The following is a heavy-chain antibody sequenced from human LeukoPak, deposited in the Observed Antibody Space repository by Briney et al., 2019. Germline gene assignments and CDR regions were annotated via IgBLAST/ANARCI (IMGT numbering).Heavy chain of an antibody. D-gene: IGHD3-22*01. V-gene: IGHV4-39*07. J-gene: IGHJ4*02. CDR2: IYYSGNT. CDR1: GVSISSSNSY. CDR3: ARAGIALIVDLDY. Sequence: SETLSLTCTVSGVSISSSNSYWGWIRQPPGKGLEWIGSIYYSGNTYYNPSLKSRVTISVDTSKNQFSLKLRSVTAADTAVYYCARAGIALIVDLDYWGQGALVTVSS.